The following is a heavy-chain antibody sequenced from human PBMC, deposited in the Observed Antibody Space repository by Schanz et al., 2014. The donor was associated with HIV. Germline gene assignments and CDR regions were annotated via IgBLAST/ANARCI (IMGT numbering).Heavy chain of an antibody. CDR1: GFTFSSYG. Sequence: VQLVESGGGVVQPGRSLRLSCAASGFTFSSYGIHWVRQAPGKGLEWISSISSNTNYINYADSVKGRFTISRDNSKNTLYLQMNSLRAEDTALYYCAKRGPYTGRYEYFQQWGQGTLVTVSS. J-gene: IGHJ1*01. V-gene: IGHV3-21*04. D-gene: IGHD1-26*01. CDR2: ISSNTNYI. CDR3: AKRGPYTGRYEYFQQ.